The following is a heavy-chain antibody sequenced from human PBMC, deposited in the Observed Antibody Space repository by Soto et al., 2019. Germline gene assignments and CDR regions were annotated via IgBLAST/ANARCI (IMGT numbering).Heavy chain of an antibody. V-gene: IGHV4-4*02. Sequence: SETLSLTCAVSGVSISSGNWWTWVRQSPQRGLEYIGEIFHDGTAYYYPSFERRVAISVDTSKNQFSLKLTSVTAADTAIYFCARLVYDTRLNYMYFDFWGQGTLVTVSS. CDR1: GVSISSGNW. CDR2: IFHDGTA. CDR3: ARLVYDTRLNYMYFDF. J-gene: IGHJ4*02. D-gene: IGHD3-10*01.